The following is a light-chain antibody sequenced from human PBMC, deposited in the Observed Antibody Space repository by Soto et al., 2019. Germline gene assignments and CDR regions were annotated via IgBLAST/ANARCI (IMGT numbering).Light chain of an antibody. CDR3: QQIYSTPRT. CDR1: QSISSY. Sequence: DIQMTQSPSSLSASVGDRVTITCRASQSISSYLNWYQQKPGKAPKLLIYAASSLQSGVPSRFSGSGSGTDFTLTISSLQPEYFATYYCQQIYSTPRTFGQGTNVDIK. CDR2: AAS. V-gene: IGKV1-39*01. J-gene: IGKJ1*01.